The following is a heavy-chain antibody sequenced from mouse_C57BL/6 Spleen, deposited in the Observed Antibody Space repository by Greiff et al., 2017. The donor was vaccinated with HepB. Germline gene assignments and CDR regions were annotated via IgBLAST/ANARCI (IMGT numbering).Heavy chain of an antibody. CDR2: IYPRSGNT. D-gene: IGHD3-2*02. CDR3: ARAAQATGFAY. J-gene: IGHJ3*01. Sequence: VHLVESGAELARPGASVKLSCKASGYTFTSYGISWVKQRTGQGLEWIGEIYPRSGNTYYNEKFKGKATLTADKSSSTAYMELRSLTSEDSAVYFCARAAQATGFAYWGQGTLVTVSA. V-gene: IGHV1-81*01. CDR1: GYTFTSYG.